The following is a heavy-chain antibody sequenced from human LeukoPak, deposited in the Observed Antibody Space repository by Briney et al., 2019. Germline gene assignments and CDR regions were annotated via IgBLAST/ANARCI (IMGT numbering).Heavy chain of an antibody. J-gene: IGHJ4*02. V-gene: IGHV4-34*01. CDR1: GGSFSDYY. CDR2: INHSGST. CDR3: ARDIVYLTDEDYG. Sequence: SETLSLTCAVYGGSFSDYYWNWIRQPPGKGLEWIGEINHSGSTNYNPSLKSRVTTSVDTFKNQFSLTLSSVTAADTAVYYCARDIVYLTDEDYGWGQGTLVTVSS. D-gene: IGHD4-17*01.